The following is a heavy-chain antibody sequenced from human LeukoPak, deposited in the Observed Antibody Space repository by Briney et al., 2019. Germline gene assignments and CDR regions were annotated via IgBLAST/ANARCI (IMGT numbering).Heavy chain of an antibody. J-gene: IGHJ3*02. Sequence: PSETLSLTCAVSGGSISSSNWWSWVRQPPGKGLEWIGEIYHSGSTNYNPSLKSRVTMSVDTSKNQFSLKLSSVTAADTAVYYCARVEGCSSTSCHAFDIWGQGTMVTVSS. CDR2: IYHSGST. CDR1: GGSISSSNW. D-gene: IGHD2-2*01. V-gene: IGHV4-4*02. CDR3: ARVEGCSSTSCHAFDI.